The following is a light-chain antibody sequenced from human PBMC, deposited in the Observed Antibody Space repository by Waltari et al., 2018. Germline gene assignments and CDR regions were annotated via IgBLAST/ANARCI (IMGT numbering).Light chain of an antibody. CDR2: AAS. CDR1: QSITNY. J-gene: IGKJ5*01. CDR3: QYTYRSFIT. V-gene: IGKV1-39*01. Sequence: DIQMTQSPSSLSAFVGSRVTITCRASQSITNYLNWYQQKPGKAPKLLIYAASSLQSGVPSRFSGSGSGTDFALTISSLQPEDFATYYCQYTYRSFITFGQGTRLDIK.